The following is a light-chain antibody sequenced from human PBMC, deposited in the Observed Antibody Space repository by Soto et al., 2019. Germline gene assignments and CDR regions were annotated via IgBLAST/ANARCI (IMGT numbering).Light chain of an antibody. CDR2: AAS. CDR3: QQSYSTPWT. V-gene: IGKV1-39*01. CDR1: QSISSY. J-gene: IGKJ1*01. Sequence: DIQMTQSPSSLSASVGDRVTITCRASQSISSYLNWYQQKPGKAPKLLIYAASSLQGGVPSRFSGSVSGTDFTLTISSLQPEDFATYYCQQSYSTPWTFGQGTKVDIK.